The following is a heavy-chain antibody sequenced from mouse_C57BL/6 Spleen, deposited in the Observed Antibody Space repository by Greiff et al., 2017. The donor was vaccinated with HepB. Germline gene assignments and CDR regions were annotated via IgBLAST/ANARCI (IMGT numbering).Heavy chain of an antibody. CDR2: IYPGDGDT. CDR1: GYAFSSSW. Sequence: VKLQQSGPELVKPGASVKISCKASGYAFSSSWMNWVKQRPGKGLEWIGRIYPGDGDTNYNGKFKGKATLTADKSSSTAYMQRSSLTSEDSAVYFWARYDGYYVLYYYAMDYWGQGTSVTVSS. D-gene: IGHD2-3*01. CDR3: ARYDGYYVLYYYAMDY. V-gene: IGHV1-82*01. J-gene: IGHJ4*01.